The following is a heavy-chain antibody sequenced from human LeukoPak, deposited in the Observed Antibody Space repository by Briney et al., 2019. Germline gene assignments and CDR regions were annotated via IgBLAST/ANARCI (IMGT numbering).Heavy chain of an antibody. J-gene: IGHJ4*02. CDR1: GYTFPGYY. CDR3: ARESIAVAGV. V-gene: IGHV1-2*06. Sequence: ASVQVSCKASGYTFPGYYMHWVRQAPGPGLEWMGRINPNSGGTNYAQKFQGRVTMTRDTSISTAYMELSRLRSDDTAVYYFARESIAVAGVWGQGTLVTVSS. D-gene: IGHD6-19*01. CDR2: INPNSGGT.